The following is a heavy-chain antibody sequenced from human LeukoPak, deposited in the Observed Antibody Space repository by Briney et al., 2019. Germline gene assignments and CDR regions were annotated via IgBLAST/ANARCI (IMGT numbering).Heavy chain of an antibody. J-gene: IGHJ4*02. D-gene: IGHD3-22*01. V-gene: IGHV1-2*02. Sequence: ASVKVSCKASGYTLTGYYIHWVRQAPGQGLEWMGWINPYTGDTNSAQKFQGRVTMTRDTSISTAYMELSRLRSDDTAVYYCARRNHYDSKEIDYWGQGTLVTVSS. CDR1: GYTLTGYY. CDR2: INPYTGDT. CDR3: ARRNHYDSKEIDY.